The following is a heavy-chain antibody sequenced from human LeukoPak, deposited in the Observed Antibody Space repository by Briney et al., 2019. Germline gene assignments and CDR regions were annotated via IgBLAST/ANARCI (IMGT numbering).Heavy chain of an antibody. CDR2: IDTVGSFA. D-gene: IGHD3-10*01. Sequence: GGSLRLSCAASGFTFSSFWMHWVRQAPGEGLVWVSLIDTVGSFATYADSVRGRFTISRDNAKNTLYLQVNSLRVEDTAVYYCARDNSGSIPLDYWGLGTLVTVYS. J-gene: IGHJ4*02. V-gene: IGHV3-74*01. CDR1: GFTFSSFW. CDR3: ARDNSGSIPLDY.